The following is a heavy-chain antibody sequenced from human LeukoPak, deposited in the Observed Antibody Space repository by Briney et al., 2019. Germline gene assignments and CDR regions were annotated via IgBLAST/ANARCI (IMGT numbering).Heavy chain of an antibody. J-gene: IGHJ4*02. CDR2: IVVGSGNT. D-gene: IGHD1-7*01. Sequence: GASLTFSCKASGFTFTSSAMHGVRHARGQGLEWIGWIVVGSGNTTYAQKFQERVTIPRDVSTSTADMELSRLRSEDTAVYYYAADTGITGTTTQLDFWGQGTRVSVSS. V-gene: IGHV1-58*02. CDR1: GFTFTSSA. CDR3: AADTGITGTTTQLDF.